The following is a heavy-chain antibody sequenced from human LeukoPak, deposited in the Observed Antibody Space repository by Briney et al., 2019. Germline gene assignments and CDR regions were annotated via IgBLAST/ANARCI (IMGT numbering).Heavy chain of an antibody. V-gene: IGHV5-10-1*04. J-gene: IGHJ4*02. CDR3: ARQIYCGGDCYSDYYFDY. CDR1: GYSFTNYW. D-gene: IGHD2-21*02. Sequence: PGESLKISCKGSGYSFTNYWISWVRQMPGKGLEWMGRVDPSDSSSDYSPSFQGQVTISADKSISTAYLQWSSLKASDTAMYYCARQIYCGGDCYSDYYFDYWGQGTLVTVSS. CDR2: VDPSDSSS.